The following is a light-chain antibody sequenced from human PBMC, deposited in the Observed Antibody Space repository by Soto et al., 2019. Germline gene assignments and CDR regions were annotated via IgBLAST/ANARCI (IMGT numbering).Light chain of an antibody. Sequence: SYELTQPSSVSVSPGQTARITCSGDVLAKKYARWFQQRPGQAPVVVIYKDSERPSGIPERFSGSRSGTTVTLTISGAQVEDEADYYCYSAADNNLVFGGGTKLTVL. CDR1: VLAKKY. V-gene: IGLV3-27*01. CDR3: YSAADNNLV. CDR2: KDS. J-gene: IGLJ2*01.